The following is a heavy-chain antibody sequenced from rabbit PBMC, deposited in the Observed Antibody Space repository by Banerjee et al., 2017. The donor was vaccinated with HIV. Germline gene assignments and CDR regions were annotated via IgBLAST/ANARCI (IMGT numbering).Heavy chain of an antibody. D-gene: IGHD4-1*01. J-gene: IGHJ4*01. V-gene: IGHV1S45*01. Sequence: QEQLVESGGGLVQPEGSLTLTCKASGFDFSSNVMCWVRQAPGKGLEWIACINSNTGNTVYASWAKGPFTISKTSSTTVTLQMTSLTAADTATYFCARDLAGVIGWNFNLWGQGTLVTVS. CDR2: INSNTGNT. CDR3: ARDLAGVIGWNFNL. CDR1: GFDFSSNV.